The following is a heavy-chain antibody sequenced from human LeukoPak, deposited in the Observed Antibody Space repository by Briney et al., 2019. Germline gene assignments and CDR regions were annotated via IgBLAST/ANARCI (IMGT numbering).Heavy chain of an antibody. CDR1: GFTFSSYW. Sequence: PGRSLRLSCAASGFTFSSYWMHWVRQAPGKGLVWVSRINTDGSSTSYADSVKGRFTTSRDNAKNTLYLQMNSLRAEDTAVYYCARGEVLLWFGWGQGTLVTVSS. CDR3: ARGEVLLWFG. D-gene: IGHD3-10*01. CDR2: INTDGSST. V-gene: IGHV3-74*01. J-gene: IGHJ4*02.